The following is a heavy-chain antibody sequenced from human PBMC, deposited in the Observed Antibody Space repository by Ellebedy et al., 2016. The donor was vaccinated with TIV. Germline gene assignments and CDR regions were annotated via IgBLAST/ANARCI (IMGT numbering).Heavy chain of an antibody. Sequence: GESLKISCAASGFTFSSYAMSWVRQAPGKGLEWVSAISGSGGSTYYADSVKGRFTISRDNSKNTLYLQMNSLRAEDTAVYYCAKSRGRYYFDYWGQGTLVTVSS. D-gene: IGHD3-10*01. CDR1: GFTFSSYA. CDR2: ISGSGGST. J-gene: IGHJ4*02. V-gene: IGHV3-23*01. CDR3: AKSRGRYYFDY.